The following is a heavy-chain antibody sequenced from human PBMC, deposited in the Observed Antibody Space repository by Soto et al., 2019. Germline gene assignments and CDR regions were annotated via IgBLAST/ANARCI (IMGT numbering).Heavy chain of an antibody. Sequence: PGESLKISCKGSGYIFTDHCIVWVRQMAGKGLEWVGIICPGYSNIIYSPSVQGQVTISADMSISTAYLQWSSLKASDTAIYYCARRHYCRGYCTINPDHYYGMDVSAQRATVPVSS. CDR3: ARRHYCRGYCTINPDHYYGMDV. CDR1: GYIFTDHC. V-gene: IGHV5-51*01. CDR2: ICPGYSNI. J-gene: IGHJ6*02. D-gene: IGHD2-21*02.